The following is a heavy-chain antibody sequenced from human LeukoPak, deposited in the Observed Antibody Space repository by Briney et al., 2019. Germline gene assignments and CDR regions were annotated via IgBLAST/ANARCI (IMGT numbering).Heavy chain of an antibody. CDR1: GGTFNSYA. D-gene: IGHD2-2*01. CDR3: AREVPAADLRYDY. Sequence: ASVKVSCKASGGTFNSYAISWVRQAPGQGLEWMGIINPSGGSTSYAQKFQGRVTMTRDTSTSTVYMELSSLRSEDTAVYYCAREVPAADLRYDYWGQGTLVTVSS. CDR2: INPSGGST. J-gene: IGHJ4*02. V-gene: IGHV1-46*02.